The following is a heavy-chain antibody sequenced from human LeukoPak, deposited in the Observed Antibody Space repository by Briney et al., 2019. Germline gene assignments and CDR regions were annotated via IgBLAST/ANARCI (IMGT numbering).Heavy chain of an antibody. D-gene: IGHD6-6*01. CDR1: GFIFSNDW. CDR2: IKQDDSEK. Sequence: GGSLRLSCAASGFIFSNDWMSWVRQAPGKGLEWVANIKQDDSEKYYVDSVRGRFTISRDNAKNSLYLQMNSLKVEDTAVYYCARGSSFGSNWGQGILVTVSS. CDR3: ARGSSFGSN. V-gene: IGHV3-7*01. J-gene: IGHJ4*02.